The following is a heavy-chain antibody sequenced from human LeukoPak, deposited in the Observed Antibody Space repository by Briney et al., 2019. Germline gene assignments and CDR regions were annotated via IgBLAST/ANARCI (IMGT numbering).Heavy chain of an antibody. CDR3: ARDQTFDWLSQNPDAFDI. J-gene: IGHJ3*02. CDR1: GFTFSDYY. V-gene: IGHV3-11*04. D-gene: IGHD3-9*01. CDR2: ISSSGSTI. Sequence: GGSLRLSCAASGFTFSDYYMSWIRQAPGKGLEWVSYISSSGSTIYYADSVKGRFTISRDNAKNSLYLQMNSLRAEDTAVYYCARDQTFDWLSQNPDAFDIWGQGTMVTVSS.